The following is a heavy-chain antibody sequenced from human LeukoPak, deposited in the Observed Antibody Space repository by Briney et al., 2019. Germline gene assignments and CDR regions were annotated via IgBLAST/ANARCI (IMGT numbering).Heavy chain of an antibody. Sequence: PGGSLRLSCAASGFTFSSYGMHWVRQAPGKGLEWVAVIWYDGSNKYYADSVKGRFTISRDNSKNTLYLQMNSLRAEDTAVYYCARDCGHSSGCPLDYWGQGTLVTVSS. J-gene: IGHJ4*02. V-gene: IGHV3-33*08. CDR3: ARDCGHSSGCPLDY. CDR1: GFTFSSYG. D-gene: IGHD6-19*01. CDR2: IWYDGSNK.